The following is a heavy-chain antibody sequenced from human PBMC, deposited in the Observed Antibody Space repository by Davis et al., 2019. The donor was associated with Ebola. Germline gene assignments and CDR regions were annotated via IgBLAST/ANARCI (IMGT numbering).Heavy chain of an antibody. V-gene: IGHV4-34*01. Sequence: SETLSLTCAVYGGSFSGYYWSWIRQPPGKGLEWIGDINHSGSTNYNPSLKSRVPISVDTSKNQFSLKLSSVTAADTAVYYCARGRRLYCTGGVCWGGRIDPWGQGTLVTVSS. D-gene: IGHD2-8*02. J-gene: IGHJ5*02. CDR1: GGSFSGYY. CDR2: INHSGST. CDR3: ARGRRLYCTGGVCWGGRIDP.